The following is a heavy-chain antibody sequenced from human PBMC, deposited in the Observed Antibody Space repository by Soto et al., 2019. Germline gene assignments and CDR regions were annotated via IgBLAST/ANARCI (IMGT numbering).Heavy chain of an antibody. Sequence: SETLSLTCTVSGGSIISSGYYWGWMRHPPCKGLEWIGSISYKGTTYYNPSLKSRVTISGDMSKNQFSLKLSSVTAADTAVFYCARSTFWYYHETSGYYGSDNWGQGTLVTVSS. CDR1: GGSIISSGYY. J-gene: IGHJ4*02. V-gene: IGHV4-39*01. CDR2: ISYKGTT. CDR3: ARSTFWYYHETSGYYGSDN. D-gene: IGHD3-22*01.